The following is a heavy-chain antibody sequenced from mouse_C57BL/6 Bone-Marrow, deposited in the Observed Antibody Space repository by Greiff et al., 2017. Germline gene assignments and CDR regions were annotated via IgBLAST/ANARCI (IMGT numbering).Heavy chain of an antibody. CDR3: TTWGIEITGAMDY. CDR2: IGPENGDT. V-gene: IGHV14-4*01. D-gene: IGHD2-4*01. Sequence: VQLQQSGAELVRPGASVKLSCTASGFNIKDDYMHWVKQRPEQGLEWVGWIGPENGDTEYASKLQGKVTISADTSSNTAYLQLSSLTSEDTAVYYCTTWGIEITGAMDYWGQGTSVTVSS. J-gene: IGHJ4*01. CDR1: GFNIKDDY.